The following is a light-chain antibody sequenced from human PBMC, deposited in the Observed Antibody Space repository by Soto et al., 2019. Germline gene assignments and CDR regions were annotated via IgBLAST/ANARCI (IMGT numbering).Light chain of an antibody. CDR3: QKYNSAPL. CDR1: QGISNY. Sequence: DIQMTQSPSSLSASVGDRITITCRTSQGISNYLAWYQQKSGEVPKLLIYLVSTLRSGVPSRFSGSRSGTDFTLTISSLQPEDVAIYYCQKYNSAPLFGGGTKVEI. J-gene: IGKJ4*01. CDR2: LVS. V-gene: IGKV1-27*01.